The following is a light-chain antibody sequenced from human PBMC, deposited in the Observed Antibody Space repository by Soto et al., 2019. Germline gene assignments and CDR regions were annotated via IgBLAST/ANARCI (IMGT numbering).Light chain of an antibody. CDR3: QQYNNWPKT. J-gene: IGKJ1*01. Sequence: EIVMTQSPATLSVSPGERATLSCRAGKSVSSNLAWYQQKPGQAPRLLIYGASTRATGIPARFSGSGSGTEFTLTISSLQSEDFAVYYCQQYNNWPKTFGQGTKVEIK. V-gene: IGKV3-15*01. CDR2: GAS. CDR1: KSVSSN.